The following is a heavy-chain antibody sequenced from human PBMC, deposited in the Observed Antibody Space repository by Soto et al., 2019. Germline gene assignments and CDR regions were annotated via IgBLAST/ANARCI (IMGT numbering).Heavy chain of an antibody. D-gene: IGHD1-26*01. J-gene: IGHJ4*02. CDR2: ISYDGSHA. CDR3: AKERTYSVASGFDY. V-gene: IGHV3-30*18. CDR1: GFTFTTYG. Sequence: QVQLVDSGGGVVQPGRSLRLSCAASGFTFTTYGMHWVRRAPGKGLEWVAVISYDGSHAYYADSVKGRFTISRDNSKNTLYLQINSLRDEDTAFYYCAKERTYSVASGFDYWGGLALVTVST.